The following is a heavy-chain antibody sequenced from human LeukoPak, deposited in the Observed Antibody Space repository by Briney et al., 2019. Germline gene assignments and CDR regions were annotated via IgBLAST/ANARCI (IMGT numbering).Heavy chain of an antibody. J-gene: IGHJ5*02. Sequence: GGSLRLSCAASGFTFSNYWMTWVRQAPGKGLEWVANIKQDGGEKNYVDSVKGRFTIARDNAKNSLYLEMNSLRGEDTAVYYCVRSHYYGSGSLDPWGQGTLVTVSS. CDR3: VRSHYYGSGSLDP. D-gene: IGHD3-10*01. CDR1: GFTFSNYW. CDR2: IKQDGGEK. V-gene: IGHV3-7*01.